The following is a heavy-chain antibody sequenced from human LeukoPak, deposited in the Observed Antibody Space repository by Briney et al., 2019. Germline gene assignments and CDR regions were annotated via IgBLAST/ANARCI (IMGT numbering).Heavy chain of an antibody. CDR2: IYTSGST. V-gene: IGHV4-61*02. CDR1: GGSISSGSYY. J-gene: IGHJ4*02. CDR3: ARENGELWFGELLSYYFDY. Sequence: SETLSLTCTVSGGSISSGSYYWSWLRQPAGKGLEWIGRIYTSGSTNYNPSLKSRVTISVDTSKNQFSLKLSSVTAADTAVYYCARENGELWFGELLSYYFDYWGQGTLVTVSS. D-gene: IGHD3-10*01.